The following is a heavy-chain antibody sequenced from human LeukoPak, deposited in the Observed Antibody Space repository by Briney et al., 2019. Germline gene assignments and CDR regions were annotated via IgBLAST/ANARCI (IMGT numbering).Heavy chain of an antibody. Sequence: GGSLRLSCAASGFTFSNACMSWVRQVPGKGLEWVCRIKSKTDGGTTDYAAPVKGRFTISRDNSKNTLYLQMNSLKTEVTAVYYCTTGTDDPDGGSFDYWGQGTLVTVSS. D-gene: IGHD1-26*01. CDR3: TTGTDDPDGGSFDY. V-gene: IGHV3-15*01. J-gene: IGHJ4*02. CDR2: IKSKTDGGTT. CDR1: GFTFSNAC.